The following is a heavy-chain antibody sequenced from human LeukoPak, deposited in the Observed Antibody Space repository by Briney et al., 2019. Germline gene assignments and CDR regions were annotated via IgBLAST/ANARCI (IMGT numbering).Heavy chain of an antibody. V-gene: IGHV3-30*18. Sequence: GGSLRLSCAASGFTFSSYGMPWVRQAPGKGLEWVAVISYDGSNKYYADSVKGRFTISRDNSKNTLYLQMNSLRAEDTAVYYCAKIGTVEYYFDHWGQGTLVTVSS. D-gene: IGHD1/OR15-1a*01. CDR2: ISYDGSNK. J-gene: IGHJ4*02. CDR3: AKIGTVEYYFDH. CDR1: GFTFSSYG.